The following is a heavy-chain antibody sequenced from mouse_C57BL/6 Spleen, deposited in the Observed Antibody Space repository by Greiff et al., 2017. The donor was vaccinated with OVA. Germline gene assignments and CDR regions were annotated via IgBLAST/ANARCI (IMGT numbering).Heavy chain of an antibody. J-gene: IGHJ1*03. CDR2: ISDGGSYT. CDR1: GFTFSSYA. Sequence: EVMLVESGGGLVKPGGSLKLSCAASGFTFSSYAMSWVRQTPGKRLEWVATISDGGSYTYYPDNVTGRFTISRDNAKNNLYLQMSQLKSEDTAMYDCAREGGLRRYFDVWGTGTTVTVSS. CDR3: AREGGLRRYFDV. D-gene: IGHD2-2*01. V-gene: IGHV5-4*01.